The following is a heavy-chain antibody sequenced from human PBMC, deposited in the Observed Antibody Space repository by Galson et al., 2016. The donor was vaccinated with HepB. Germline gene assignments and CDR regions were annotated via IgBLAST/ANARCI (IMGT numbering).Heavy chain of an antibody. V-gene: IGHV1-18*01. CDR2: ISPYSDYT. D-gene: IGHD6-19*01. Sequence: SVKVSCKASGYTFTSYGINWVRQAPGQGLEWMGWISPYSDYTKYAQKFQGRVTMTADTSTSTAYMELRNLRSDDTAVYYCARGLKSVAGRFDHWGQGTLVTVSS. CDR3: ARGLKSVAGRFDH. CDR1: GYTFTSYG. J-gene: IGHJ4*02.